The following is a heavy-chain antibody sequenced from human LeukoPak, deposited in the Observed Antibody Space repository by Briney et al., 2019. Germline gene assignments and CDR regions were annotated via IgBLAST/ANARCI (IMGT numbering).Heavy chain of an antibody. CDR3: AKGQRVDYGDYSFDR. CDR2: VNWNSGTI. Sequence: GGSLRLSCAASGFIFHDYSMHWVRQAPGEGLEWVSGVNWNSGTIGYTDSVKGRFTLSRDNARNSLFLQMNSLRPEDTAFYYCAKGQRVDYGDYSFDRWGQGTLVTVSP. D-gene: IGHD4-17*01. CDR1: GFIFHDYS. J-gene: IGHJ4*02. V-gene: IGHV3-9*01.